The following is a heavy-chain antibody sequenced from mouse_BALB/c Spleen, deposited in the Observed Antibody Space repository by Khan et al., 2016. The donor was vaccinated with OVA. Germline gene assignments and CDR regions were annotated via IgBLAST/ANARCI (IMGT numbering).Heavy chain of an antibody. CDR2: IYPGNTDT. D-gene: IGHD4-1*01. CDR1: GYTFTSYW. V-gene: IGHV1-5*01. Sequence: EVQLQQSGTVLARPGASVKMSCKASGYTFTSYWMHWVKQRPGQGLEWIGDIYPGNTDTNYNQKFKGKAKLTAVTSTSTAYMELSSLTNEDSAGYDCTRRNWDVAWFAYWGQGTLVTVSA. CDR3: TRRNWDVAWFAY. J-gene: IGHJ3*01.